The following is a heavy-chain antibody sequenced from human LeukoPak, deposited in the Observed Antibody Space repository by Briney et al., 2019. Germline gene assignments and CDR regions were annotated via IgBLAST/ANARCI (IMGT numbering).Heavy chain of an antibody. CDR3: ARELIVSTVYYFDY. V-gene: IGHV1-2*02. D-gene: IGHD5/OR15-5a*01. J-gene: IGHJ4*02. Sequence: ASVKVSCKASGYTFTGFYIHRLRQAPGQGLEWMGWINPNNGGISYAQNFQGRVTVTRDTSINTVYMELSRLRSDDTAVYYCARELIVSTVYYFDYWGQGTLVTVSS. CDR1: GYTFTGFY. CDR2: INPNNGGI.